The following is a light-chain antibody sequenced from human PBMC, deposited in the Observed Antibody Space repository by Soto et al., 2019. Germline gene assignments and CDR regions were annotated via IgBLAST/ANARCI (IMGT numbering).Light chain of an antibody. V-gene: IGLV2-11*01. Sequence: QSALTQPHSVSGSPGQSVTISCTGTNSDVGRYNSVSWYQQLPGKAPQLIISAVHQRPSGVPDRFSGSKSGNTASLTISGLQTDDEADYFCFSYTANDNWVFGGGTKLTVL. CDR3: FSYTANDNWV. CDR1: NSDVGRYNS. J-gene: IGLJ3*02. CDR2: AVH.